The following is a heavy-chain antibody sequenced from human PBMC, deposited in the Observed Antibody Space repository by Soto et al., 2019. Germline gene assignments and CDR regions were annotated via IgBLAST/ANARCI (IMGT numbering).Heavy chain of an antibody. J-gene: IGHJ3*02. CDR3: ARDERGGDAFDI. Sequence: QVQLVQSGAEVKKPGSSVKVSCKASGGTLSSYAIRWVRQAPGQGLEWMGGIIPIFGTANYAQKFQGRVTITADESTSTAYMELSSLSSEDTAVYYCARDERGGDAFDIWGQGTMVTVSS. V-gene: IGHV1-69*12. D-gene: IGHD3-10*01. CDR1: GGTLSSYA. CDR2: IIPIFGTA.